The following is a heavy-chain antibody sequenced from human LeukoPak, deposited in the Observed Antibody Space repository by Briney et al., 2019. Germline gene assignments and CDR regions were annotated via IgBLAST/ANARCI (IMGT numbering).Heavy chain of an antibody. Sequence: SETLSLTCTVSGGSISSSSYYWGWIRQPPGKGLEWIGSIYHSGSTYYNPSLKSRVTISVDTSKNQFSLKLSSVTAADTAVYYCARRDAPRGCARTTSADGRKQSSRYCSGGSEVWFDPWGQGTLVTVSS. CDR1: GGSISSSSYY. J-gene: IGHJ5*02. D-gene: IGHD2-15*01. V-gene: IGHV4-39*01. CDR3: ARRDAPRGCARTTSADGRKQSSRYCSGGSEVWFDP. CDR2: IYHSGST.